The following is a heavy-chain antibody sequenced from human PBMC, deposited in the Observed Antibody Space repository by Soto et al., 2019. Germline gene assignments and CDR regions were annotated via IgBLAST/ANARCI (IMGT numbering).Heavy chain of an antibody. D-gene: IGHD5-18*01. CDR2: IYYSGST. J-gene: IGHJ4*02. Sequence: QVQLQESGPGLVKPSQTLSLTCTVSGGSISSGDYYWSWIRQPPGKGLEWIGYIYYSGSTYYNPSLKSRVXXXVXXSKNQFSLKLSSVTAADTAVYYCASTSYGYTFYDYWGQGTLVTVSS. CDR3: ASTSYGYTFYDY. CDR1: GGSISSGDYY. V-gene: IGHV4-30-4*01.